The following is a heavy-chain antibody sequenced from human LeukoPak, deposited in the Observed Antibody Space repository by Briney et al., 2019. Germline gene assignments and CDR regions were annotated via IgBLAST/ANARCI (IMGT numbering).Heavy chain of an antibody. V-gene: IGHV4-38-2*01. CDR1: GYSTSSAYS. J-gene: IGHJ4*02. D-gene: IGHD6-19*01. Sequence: SETLSLTCAVSGYSTSSAYSWGCIRQPPGKGLEWIGSMYHSGTTYYNPSLKSRLTISVDTSKNQFSLQLSSVTAADTAVYYCAIRPRLAGAVHYFYYWGQGTLVTVSS. CDR2: MYHSGTT. CDR3: AIRPRLAGAVHYFYY.